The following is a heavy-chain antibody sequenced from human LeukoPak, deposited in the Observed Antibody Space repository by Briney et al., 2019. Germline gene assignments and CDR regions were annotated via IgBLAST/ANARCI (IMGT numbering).Heavy chain of an antibody. Sequence: SVKVSCKASGGTFSSYAISWVRQAPGQGLEWMGGIIPIFGTANCAQKFQGRVTITADKSTSTAYMELSSLRSEDTAVYYCASRSGWYSYPNPYYYYYYMDVWGKGTTVTVSS. CDR1: GGTFSSYA. CDR3: ASRSGWYSYPNPYYYYYYMDV. CDR2: IIPIFGTA. V-gene: IGHV1-69*06. J-gene: IGHJ6*03. D-gene: IGHD6-19*01.